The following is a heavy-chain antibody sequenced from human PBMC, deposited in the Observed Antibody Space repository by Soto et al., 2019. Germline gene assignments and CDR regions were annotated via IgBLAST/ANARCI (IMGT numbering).Heavy chain of an antibody. Sequence: SETLSLTCAVYGGSFSGYYWSWIRQPPGKRLEWNGEINHSGSTNYNPSLKSRVTISVDTSKNQFSLKMSSVTAADTAVYYCARGRNPSNYYGSGNWRRYYYMDVWGKGTTVTVSS. CDR2: INHSGST. CDR1: GGSFSGYY. D-gene: IGHD3-10*01. V-gene: IGHV4-34*01. J-gene: IGHJ6*03. CDR3: ARGRNPSNYYGSGNWRRYYYMDV.